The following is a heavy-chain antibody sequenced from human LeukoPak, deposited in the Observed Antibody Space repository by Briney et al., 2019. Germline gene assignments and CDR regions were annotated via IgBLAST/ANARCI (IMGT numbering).Heavy chain of an antibody. CDR3: GKTTVGYSSGQKPAWPVDY. Sequence: GGSLRLSCEASGFIFGSHAMYWVRQAPGKGLEWVAGIFGSGGSPHYADPVKGRFTISRDNSRNTVYLQIISLRAEDTAVYYCGKTTVGYSSGQKPAWPVDYWGQGTLVTVSS. D-gene: IGHD5-18*01. V-gene: IGHV3-23*01. CDR1: GFIFGSHA. J-gene: IGHJ4*02. CDR2: IFGSGGSP.